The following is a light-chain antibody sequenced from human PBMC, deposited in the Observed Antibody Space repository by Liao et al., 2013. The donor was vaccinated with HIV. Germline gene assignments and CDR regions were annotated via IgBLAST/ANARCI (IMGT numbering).Light chain of an antibody. CDR2: YDS. CDR1: NIGSKT. Sequence: SLVLTQPPSVSVAPGKTARLTCGGNNIGSKTVHWYQKKPGQSPVLVITYDSGRPSGIPERFSGSNSGNTATLTISGTQAMDEADYHCQAWDRTTGVFGGGTKLTVL. J-gene: IGLJ3*02. CDR3: QAWDRTTGV. V-gene: IGLV3-21*01.